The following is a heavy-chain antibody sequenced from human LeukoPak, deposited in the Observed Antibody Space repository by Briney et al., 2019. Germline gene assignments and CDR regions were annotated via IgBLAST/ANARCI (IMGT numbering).Heavy chain of an antibody. D-gene: IGHD6-25*01. CDR1: GGSISSYY. CDR2: IYYSGST. Sequence: SETLSLTCTVSGGSISSYYWSWIRQPPGKGLEWIGYIYYSGSTNYNPSLKSRVTISVDTSKNQFSLKLSSVTAADTAVYYCARAAWFDPWGQGALVTVSS. CDR3: ARAAWFDP. V-gene: IGHV4-59*01. J-gene: IGHJ5*02.